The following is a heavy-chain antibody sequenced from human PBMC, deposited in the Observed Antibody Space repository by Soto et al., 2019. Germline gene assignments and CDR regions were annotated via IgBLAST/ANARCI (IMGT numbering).Heavy chain of an antibody. Sequence: PGGSLRLSCAASGFTFSNYWIHWVRQAPGKGLVWVSRIKGDEITTNYADSVKGRFTISRDNAKNTVFLQMHSLRAEDTALYYCARGLYGAYGQDFWGQGILVTVS. J-gene: IGHJ4*02. CDR1: GFTFSNYW. CDR3: ARGLYGAYGQDF. D-gene: IGHD4-17*01. CDR2: IKGDEITT. V-gene: IGHV3-74*01.